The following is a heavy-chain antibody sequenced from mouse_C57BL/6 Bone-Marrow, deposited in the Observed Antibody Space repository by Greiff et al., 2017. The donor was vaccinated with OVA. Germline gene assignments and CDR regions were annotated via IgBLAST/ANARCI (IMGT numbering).Heavy chain of an antibody. CDR1: GYSITSGYY. V-gene: IGHV3-6*01. J-gene: IGHJ2*01. Sequence: EVKLMESGPGLVKPSQSLSLTCSVTGYSITSGYYWNWIRQFPGNKLEWMGYISYDGSNNYNPSLKNRISITRDTSKNQFFLKLNSVTTEDTATYYCARESGEGDYWGQGTTLTVSS. CDR2: ISYDGSN. D-gene: IGHD4-1*01. CDR3: ARESGEGDY.